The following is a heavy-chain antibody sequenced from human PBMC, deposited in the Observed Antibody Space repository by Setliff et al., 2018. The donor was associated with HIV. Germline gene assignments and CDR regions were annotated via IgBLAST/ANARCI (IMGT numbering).Heavy chain of an antibody. J-gene: IGHJ3*01. V-gene: IGHV1-18*01. CDR3: GRVPHRGALFSGGDTPFDV. CDR2: ISGFNGNT. Sequence: ASVKVSCKASGYSFSKYGVRWVRQAPGEGLECMGWISGFNGNTKYGQSFQGRVTMTIDTSATTVYIELRSLRSDDTAVYDCGRVPHRGALFSGGDTPFDVWGQGTMVTVSS. CDR1: GYSFSKYG. D-gene: IGHD2-21*01.